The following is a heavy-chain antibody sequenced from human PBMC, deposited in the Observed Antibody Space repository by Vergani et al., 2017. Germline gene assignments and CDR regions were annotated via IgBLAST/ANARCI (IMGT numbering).Heavy chain of an antibody. D-gene: IGHD5-12*01. V-gene: IGHV3-30*07. CDR2: ISYDGSNK. J-gene: IGHJ6*02. CDR3: AKILRKSGYDTTLTDYYYGMDV. CDR1: GFTFSSYA. Sequence: QVQLVESGGGVVQPGRSLRLSCAASGFTFSSYAMHWVRQAPGKGLEWVAVISYDGSNKYYADSVKGRFTISRDNSKNTLYLQMNSLRAEDTAVYYCAKILRKSGYDTTLTDYYYGMDVWGQGTTVTVSS.